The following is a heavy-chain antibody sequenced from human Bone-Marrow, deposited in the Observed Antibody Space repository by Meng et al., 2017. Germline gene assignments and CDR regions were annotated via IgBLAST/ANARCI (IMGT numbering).Heavy chain of an antibody. CDR3: ARDEDISAAGKLFGDY. V-gene: IGHV1-2*06. Sequence: QGQRVQSWGEVKKPGASVKVPCKPSGYNFPDYYIPWVRRAPGQGLEWMGRINPKSGDTHYAQKFQARVTMTGDTSISTAYMELSGLRSDDTAMYYCARDEDISAAGKLFGDYWGQGTLVTVSS. CDR1: GYNFPDYY. J-gene: IGHJ4*02. D-gene: IGHD6-25*01. CDR2: INPKSGDT.